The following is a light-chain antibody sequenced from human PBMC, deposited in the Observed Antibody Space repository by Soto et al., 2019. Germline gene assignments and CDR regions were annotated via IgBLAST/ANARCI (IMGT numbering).Light chain of an antibody. Sequence: EIVLTQSPGTLSLSPGEGATLSCRASQSVSSSYLAWYQQSPGQAPRLLIYGASTRAIDIPDRFSGSGSGTDFTLTIGRLEPEDFAVYYCQQYGSSPSTFGQGTRLEIK. V-gene: IGKV3-20*01. CDR2: GAS. CDR1: QSVSSSY. CDR3: QQYGSSPST. J-gene: IGKJ5*01.